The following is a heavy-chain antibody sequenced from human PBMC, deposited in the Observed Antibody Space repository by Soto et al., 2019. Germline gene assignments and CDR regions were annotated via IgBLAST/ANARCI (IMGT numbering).Heavy chain of an antibody. CDR3: ARDSSPHCSGGSCYSRFDY. D-gene: IGHD2-15*01. J-gene: IGHJ4*02. CDR1: GYTFSNYG. V-gene: IGHV1-18*01. Sequence: ASVKVSCKASGYTFSNYGITWVRQAPGQGLEWMGWISAYNGYTNYAQRLQDRVTMATDTSTTTAYMEVRSLRSDDTAVYYCARDSSPHCSGGSCYSRFDYCGQGTLVTVSS. CDR2: ISAYNGYT.